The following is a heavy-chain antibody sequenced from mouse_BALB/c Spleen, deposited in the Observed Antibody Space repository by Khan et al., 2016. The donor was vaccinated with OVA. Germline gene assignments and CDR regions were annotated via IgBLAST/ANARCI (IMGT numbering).Heavy chain of an antibody. V-gene: IGHV14-3*02. CDR2: ISTENGNT. CDR1: GFNIKDTN. Sequence: VQLKQSGAELVKPGASVKLSCTGSGFNIKDTNMHWVKQRHEKGLEWIGRISTENGNTKYDPKFQGKATITVDTSSNTAYLQLSSLTSEDAAFYYCARNGSYLYAMDYWGQGTSVTVSS. D-gene: IGHD1-1*02. J-gene: IGHJ4*01. CDR3: ARNGSYLYAMDY.